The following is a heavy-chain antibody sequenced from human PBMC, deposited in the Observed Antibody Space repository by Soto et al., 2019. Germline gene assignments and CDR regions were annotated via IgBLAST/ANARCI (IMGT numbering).Heavy chain of an antibody. CDR2: INWNGGST. CDR3: ARGFGYSYGTERWEYFDY. Sequence: EVQLVESGGGVVRPGGSLRLSCAASGFTFDDYGMSWVRQAPGKGLEWVSGINWNGGSTGYADSVKGRFTISRDNAKNSLYLQMNSRRAEDTALYYCARGFGYSYGTERWEYFDYWGQGTLVTVSS. V-gene: IGHV3-20*04. CDR1: GFTFDDYG. D-gene: IGHD5-18*01. J-gene: IGHJ4*02.